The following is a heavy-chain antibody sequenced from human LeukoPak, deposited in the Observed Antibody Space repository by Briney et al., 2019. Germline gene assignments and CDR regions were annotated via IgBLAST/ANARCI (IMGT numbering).Heavy chain of an antibody. V-gene: IGHV4-39*07. D-gene: IGHD2-2*01. J-gene: IGHJ5*02. CDR1: GGSISSSSYY. CDR2: IYYSGST. Sequence: SETLSLTCTVSGGSISSSSYYWGWIRQPPGTGLEWIGSIYYSGSTYYNPSLKSRVTISVDTSKNQFSLKLSSVTAADTAVYYCARASSTSPAFDPWGQGTLVTVSS. CDR3: ARASSTSPAFDP.